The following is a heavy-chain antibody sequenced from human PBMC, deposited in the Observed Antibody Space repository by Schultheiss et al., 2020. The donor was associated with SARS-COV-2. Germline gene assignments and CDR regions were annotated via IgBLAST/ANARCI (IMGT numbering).Heavy chain of an antibody. Sequence: GSLRLSCAASGFTFSDYYMSWIRQPPGKGLEWIGEINHSGSTNYNPSLKSRVTISVDTSKNQFSLKLSSVTAADTAVYYCARGSGSAQYWGQGTLVTVSS. D-gene: IGHD1-26*01. CDR1: GFTFSDYY. CDR2: INHSGST. V-gene: IGHV4-34*01. CDR3: ARGSGSAQY. J-gene: IGHJ4*02.